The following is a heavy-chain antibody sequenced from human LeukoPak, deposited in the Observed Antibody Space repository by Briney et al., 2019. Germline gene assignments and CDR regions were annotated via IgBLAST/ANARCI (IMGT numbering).Heavy chain of an antibody. D-gene: IGHD3-10*01. CDR2: ISYDGSNK. Sequence: GGSLRLSCAASGFTFSSYGMHWVRQAPGKGLEWVAVISYDGSNKYYADSVKGRFTISRDNSKNTLYLQMNSLRAEDTAVYYCAKGRAYYYGSGSYYIRGALDYWGQGTLVTVSS. V-gene: IGHV3-30*18. CDR3: AKGRAYYYGSGSYYIRGALDY. J-gene: IGHJ4*02. CDR1: GFTFSSYG.